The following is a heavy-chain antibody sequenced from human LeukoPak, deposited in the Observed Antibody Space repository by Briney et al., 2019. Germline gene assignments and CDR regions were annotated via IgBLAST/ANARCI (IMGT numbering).Heavy chain of an antibody. CDR3: ARHTTAASRRDFDY. Sequence: SETLSLTCTVSGGSISSYYWSWIRQPPGKGLEWIGYIYYSGSTNYNPSLKSRVTISVDTSKNQFSLKLSSVTAADTAVYYCARHTTAASRRDFDYWGQGTLVTVSS. J-gene: IGHJ4*02. CDR2: IYYSGST. D-gene: IGHD6-13*01. V-gene: IGHV4-59*08. CDR1: GGSISSYY.